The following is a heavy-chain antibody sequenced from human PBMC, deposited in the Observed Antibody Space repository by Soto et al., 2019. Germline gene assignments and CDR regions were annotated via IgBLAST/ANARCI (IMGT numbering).Heavy chain of an antibody. CDR1: GYTFTGYY. J-gene: IGHJ6*02. Sequence: ASVKVSCKASGYTFTGYYMHWVRQAPGQGLEWMGWINPNSGGTNYAQKFQGWVTMTRDTSISTAYMELSRLRSDDTAVYYCARAKNQQANGYSSSWTVYYYYGMDVWGQGTTVTVSS. D-gene: IGHD6-13*01. CDR3: ARAKNQQANGYSSSWTVYYYYGMDV. V-gene: IGHV1-2*04. CDR2: INPNSGGT.